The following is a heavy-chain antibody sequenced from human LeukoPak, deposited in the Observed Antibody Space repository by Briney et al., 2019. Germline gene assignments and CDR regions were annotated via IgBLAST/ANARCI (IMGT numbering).Heavy chain of an antibody. CDR2: TYYRSKWYN. D-gene: IGHD5-12*01. CDR3: ARGLKWLRFEKNWFDP. V-gene: IGHV6-1*01. J-gene: IGHJ5*02. Sequence: SQTLSLTCAISGDSVSSNSAAWNWIRQSPSRGLEWLGRTYYRSKWYNDYAVSVKSRITINPDTSKNQFSLQLNSVTPEDTAVYCCARGLKWLRFEKNWFDPWGQGTLVTVSS. CDR1: GDSVSSNSAA.